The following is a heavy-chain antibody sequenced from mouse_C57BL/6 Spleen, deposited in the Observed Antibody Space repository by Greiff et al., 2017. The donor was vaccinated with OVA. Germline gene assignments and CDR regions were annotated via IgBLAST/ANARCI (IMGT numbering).Heavy chain of an antibody. CDR1: GFTFSSSG. CDR2: ISSGGSYT. CDR3: ASYEGSMDY. D-gene: IGHD2-3*01. J-gene: IGHJ4*01. V-gene: IGHV5-6*01. Sequence: EVKLMESGGDLVKPGGSLKLSCAASGFTFSSSGMSWVRQTPDKRLEWVATISSGGSYTYYPDSVKGRFTISRDNAKNTLYLQMSSLKSEDTAMYYCASYEGSMDYWGQGTSVTVSS.